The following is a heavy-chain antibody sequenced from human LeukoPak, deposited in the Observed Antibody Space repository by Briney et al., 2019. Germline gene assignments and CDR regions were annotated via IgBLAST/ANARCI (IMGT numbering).Heavy chain of an antibody. CDR3: AKGRGGSGSYVYFDY. CDR1: GFTFGSYA. Sequence: GGSLRLSCAASGFTFGSYAMSWVRQAPGKGLEWVSAISNGGSSTFYADSVKGRFTISRDNSKNTLYLQMNSLRAEDAAVYYCAKGRGGSGSYVYFDYWAREPWSPSPQ. CDR2: ISNGGSST. J-gene: IGHJ4*02. V-gene: IGHV3-23*01. D-gene: IGHD3-10*01.